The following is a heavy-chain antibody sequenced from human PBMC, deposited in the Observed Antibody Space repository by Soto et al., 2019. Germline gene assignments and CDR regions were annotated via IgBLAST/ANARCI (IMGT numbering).Heavy chain of an antibody. D-gene: IGHD4-17*01. Sequence: QVQLVESGGGVVQPGRSLRLSCATSGFTFRSYAMHWVRQAPGKGLEWVSVISSDGRNAYYADSVKGRFTISRDNSENTLFLQLNSLRAEDTAMYYCAGTTVTTVGHFDYWGQGTLVTVSS. CDR3: AGTTVTTVGHFDY. V-gene: IGHV3-30*03. CDR2: ISSDGRNA. CDR1: GFTFRSYA. J-gene: IGHJ4*02.